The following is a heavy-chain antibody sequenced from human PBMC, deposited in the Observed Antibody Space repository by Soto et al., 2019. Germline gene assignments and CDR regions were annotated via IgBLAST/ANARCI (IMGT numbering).Heavy chain of an antibody. D-gene: IGHD2-2*01. V-gene: IGHV4-39*01. CDR2: IYYSEST. CDR3: ARIKPRGYCRTISCYFYDFDI. Sequence: PSETLSLTCTVSGGPITSSTYYWGGIRQPQGKGLGWIGSIYYSESTYYNPSLKSRVTISVDTSKNQFSLKLNSVTAADTAVYYCARIKPRGYCRTISCYFYDFDIWGQGAMVTVSS. CDR1: GGPITSSTYY. J-gene: IGHJ3*02.